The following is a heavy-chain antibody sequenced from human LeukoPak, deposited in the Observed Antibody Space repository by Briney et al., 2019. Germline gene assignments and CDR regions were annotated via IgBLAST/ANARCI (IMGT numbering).Heavy chain of an antibody. CDR2: ISAYNGNT. Sequence: ASVKVSCKASGYTFTSYGISWVRQAPGQGLEWMGWISAYNGNTNYAQKLQGRVTMTTDTSTSTAYMELRSLRSDDTAVYYCARVRAPTYYDFWSGPDYWGQGTLVTVSS. CDR1: GYTFTSYG. J-gene: IGHJ4*02. V-gene: IGHV1-18*01. D-gene: IGHD3-3*01. CDR3: ARVRAPTYYDFWSGPDY.